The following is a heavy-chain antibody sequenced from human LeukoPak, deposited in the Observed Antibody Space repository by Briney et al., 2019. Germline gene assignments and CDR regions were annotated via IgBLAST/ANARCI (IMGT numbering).Heavy chain of an antibody. CDR2: IYYSGST. CDR3: ARNFSSGWFDY. CDR1: GHPISSSNYY. V-gene: IGHV4-39*07. J-gene: IGHJ4*02. Sequence: SETLSLTCTVSGHPISSSNYYWGWIRQPPGKGLEWIGSIYYSGSTSYNPSLKSRVTISVDTSKNQFSLKLSSVTAADTAVYYCARNFSSGWFDYWGQGTLVTVSS. D-gene: IGHD6-19*01.